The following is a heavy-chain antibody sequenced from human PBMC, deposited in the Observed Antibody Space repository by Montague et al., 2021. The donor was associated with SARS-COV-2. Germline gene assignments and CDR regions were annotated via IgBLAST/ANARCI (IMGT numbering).Heavy chain of an antibody. D-gene: IGHD2-21*01. V-gene: IGHV3-23*01. Sequence: SLRLSCAASGFIFNDHAVRWVRQAPGKGLEWVSCISGSGRSTYYADSVRGRFTMSRDTSENTFYLQMNNLRVEDTAIYYCASDWSIRPYHWFDSWGQGTLVTVSS. CDR2: ISGSGRST. CDR3: ASDWSIRPYHWFDS. CDR1: GFIFNDHA. J-gene: IGHJ5*01.